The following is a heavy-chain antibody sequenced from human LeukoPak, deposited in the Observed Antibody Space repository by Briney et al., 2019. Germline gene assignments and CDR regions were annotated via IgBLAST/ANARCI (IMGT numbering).Heavy chain of an antibody. CDR2: ISGSGGST. V-gene: IGHV3-23*01. CDR3: AKGGGGVVVPYYYYYMDV. D-gene: IGHD2-15*01. CDR1: GFTFSSYG. J-gene: IGHJ6*03. Sequence: PGGSLRLSCAASGFTFSSYGMSWVRQAPGKGLEWVSAISGSGGSTYYADSVKGRFTISRDNSKNTLYLQMNSLRAEDTAVYYCAKGGGGVVVPYYYYYMDVWGKGTTVTISS.